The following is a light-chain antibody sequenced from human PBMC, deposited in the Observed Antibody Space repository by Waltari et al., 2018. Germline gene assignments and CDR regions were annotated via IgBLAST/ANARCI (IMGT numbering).Light chain of an antibody. Sequence: QSALTQPPSASGSPGQSVTISCTGTSSDIGGYNYVSWFQQHPDKAPKLMIYEVSKRPSGVPDLFAGSKSVNTASLTVSGLQAEDEADYYCSSYAGSKTLIFGGGTKLTVL. J-gene: IGLJ2*01. CDR1: SSDIGGYNY. CDR3: SSYAGSKTLI. V-gene: IGLV2-8*01. CDR2: EVS.